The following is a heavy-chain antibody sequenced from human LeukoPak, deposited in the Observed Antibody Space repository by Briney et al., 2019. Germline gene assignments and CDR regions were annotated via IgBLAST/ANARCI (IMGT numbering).Heavy chain of an antibody. CDR2: IHSDGRST. CDR1: GFTFSSYW. V-gene: IGHV3-74*01. Sequence: GGSLRLSCAASGFTFSSYWMSWVRQVPGKGLEWVSRIHSDGRSTIYADSVKGRFTISRDDAKNTLYLQMNSLRAEDTAVYHCARGGGTGEFDYWGQGALVTVSS. J-gene: IGHJ4*02. CDR3: ARGGGTGEFDY. D-gene: IGHD7-27*01.